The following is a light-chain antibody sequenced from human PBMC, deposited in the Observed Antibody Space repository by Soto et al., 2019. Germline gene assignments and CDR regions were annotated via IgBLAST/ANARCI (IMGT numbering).Light chain of an antibody. CDR1: QSVSSSY. V-gene: IGKV3-20*01. Sequence: DIVLTQSPGTLSLSPGERAALSCRASQSVSSSYLAWYQQKPGQAPRLLIYGASNRATGILDRFSGSGSGTDFTLTIRRLEPEDFAVYYCKQYDNSPLTFGGGTKVDIK. CDR2: GAS. J-gene: IGKJ4*01. CDR3: KQYDNSPLT.